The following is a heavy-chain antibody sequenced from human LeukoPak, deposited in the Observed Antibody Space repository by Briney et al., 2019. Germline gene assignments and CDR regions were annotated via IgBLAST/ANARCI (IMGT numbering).Heavy chain of an antibody. CDR2: IKEDGGEK. J-gene: IGHJ5*02. CDR1: GFTIRNHW. D-gene: IGHD2/OR15-2a*01. V-gene: IGHV3-7*01. CDR3: ARDPFFFVP. Sequence: GGSLRLSCEVSGFTIRNHWMSWVRQAPGKGLEWVANIKEDGGEKYYVDSVKGRFTISRDNGKNSLYLQMNSLRVDDTALYYCARDPFFFVPWGQGTLVTVSS.